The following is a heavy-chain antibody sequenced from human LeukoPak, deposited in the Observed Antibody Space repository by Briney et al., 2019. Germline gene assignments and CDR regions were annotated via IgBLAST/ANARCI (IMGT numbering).Heavy chain of an antibody. Sequence: GAALQIFSWGAGSSSTSYWNGWGRPLPREGMGWMGISYIGDCDTRYSPSFQGQVTISADKSISTAYMQWSSLKASDTAMYYCARHRGPDGSGSYSIDYSGQGSLLTASS. CDR3: ARHRGPDGSGSYSIDY. V-gene: IGHV5-51*01. J-gene: IGHJ4*02. D-gene: IGHD3-10*01. CDR2: SYIGDCDT. CDR1: GSSSTSYW.